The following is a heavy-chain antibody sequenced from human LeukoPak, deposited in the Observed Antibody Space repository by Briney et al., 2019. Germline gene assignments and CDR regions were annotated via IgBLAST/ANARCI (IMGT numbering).Heavy chain of an antibody. CDR2: IYTSGST. Sequence: SETLSLTCTVSGGSISSGSYYWSWIRQPAGKGLEWIGRIYTSGSTNYNPSLKSRVTISVDTSKNQFSLKLSSVTAADTALYYCARLSGFYYYYYMDVWGIGTTVTVSS. CDR1: GGSISSGSYY. J-gene: IGHJ6*03. CDR3: ARLSGFYYYYYMDV. V-gene: IGHV4-61*02. D-gene: IGHD3-22*01.